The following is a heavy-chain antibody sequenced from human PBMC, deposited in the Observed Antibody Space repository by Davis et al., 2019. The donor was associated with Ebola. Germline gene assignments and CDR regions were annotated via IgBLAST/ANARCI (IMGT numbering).Heavy chain of an antibody. Sequence: ASVKVSCKASGYTFTSYYMHWVRQAPGQGLEWMGIINPSGGSTSYAQKFQGRVTMTRDTSISTAYMELSRLRSDDTAVYYCARDLVGCSSTSCYPGGWFDPWGQGTLVTVSS. CDR1: GYTFTSYY. CDR2: INPSGGST. CDR3: ARDLVGCSSTSCYPGGWFDP. V-gene: IGHV1-46*01. J-gene: IGHJ5*02. D-gene: IGHD2-2*01.